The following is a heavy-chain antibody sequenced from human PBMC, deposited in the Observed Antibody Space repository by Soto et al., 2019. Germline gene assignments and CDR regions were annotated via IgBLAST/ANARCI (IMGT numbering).Heavy chain of an antibody. V-gene: IGHV1-69*18. CDR3: VVMGNVAVSNPRSFDY. D-gene: IGHD6-19*01. CDR2: IVPIFETL. Sequence: QVQLVQSGAEVKKPGSSVKVSCKASGATFSGYAINWVRQAPGQGLEWLGRIVPIFETLNYAERFQGRVAITADESPTTVYMELTNLTHEDTAVYYCVVMGNVAVSNPRSFDYWGQGTQVTVS. J-gene: IGHJ4*02. CDR1: GATFSGYA.